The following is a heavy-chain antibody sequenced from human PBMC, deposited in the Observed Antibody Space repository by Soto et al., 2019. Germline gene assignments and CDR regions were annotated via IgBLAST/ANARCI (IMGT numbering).Heavy chain of an antibody. CDR1: GYTFTSYA. CDR2: INGGNGNT. CDR3: ARGPLRDLFDP. V-gene: IGHV1-3*01. Sequence: QVQLVQSGAEVKKPGASVKVSCKASGYTFTSYAMHWVRQAPGQRLEWMGWINGGNGNTKYSQKFQGRVTITRDTSRSTAYMYLSSLRSENTAVYYCARGPLRDLFDPWGQGTLVTVSS. J-gene: IGHJ5*02.